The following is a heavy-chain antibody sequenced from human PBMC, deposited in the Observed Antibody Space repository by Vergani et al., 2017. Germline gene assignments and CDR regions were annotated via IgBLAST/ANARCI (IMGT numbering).Heavy chain of an antibody. D-gene: IGHD3-22*01. CDR3: ARNANYYDSSGHQRDFDY. Sequence: QVQLVQSGAEVKKPGSSVKVSCKASGGTFRSYAISWVRQAPGQGLEWMGRISPNFGTANYAQKFQGRVTITADESTSTAYMALSSLRSEDTAVYYCARNANYYDSSGHQRDFDYWGQGTLVTVSS. CDR1: GGTFRSYA. V-gene: IGHV1-69*18. CDR2: ISPNFGTA. J-gene: IGHJ4*02.